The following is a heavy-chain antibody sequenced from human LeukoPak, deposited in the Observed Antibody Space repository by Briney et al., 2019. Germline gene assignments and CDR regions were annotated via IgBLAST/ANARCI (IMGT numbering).Heavy chain of an antibody. CDR1: GYTFSNNW. V-gene: IGHV5-51*01. Sequence: GESLKISCKGSGYTFSNNWIGWVRQMPGKGLEWMAMIYPGDSDTRYSPSFQGQVTISADKSISSAYLQWSSLRASDTAIYHCALHSALGGEWQLPHYWGQGTLVTVSS. CDR2: IYPGDSDT. D-gene: IGHD3-16*01. CDR3: ALHSALGGEWQLPHY. J-gene: IGHJ4*02.